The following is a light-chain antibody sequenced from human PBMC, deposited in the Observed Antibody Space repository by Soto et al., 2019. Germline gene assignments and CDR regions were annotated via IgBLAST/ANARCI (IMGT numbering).Light chain of an antibody. CDR1: QSVSSY. V-gene: IGKV3-11*01. CDR2: DAS. Sequence: EIVLTQSPATLSLSPGERATLSCRASQSVSSYLAWYQQKPGQAPRLLIYDASNRATGIPARFSGSGSGTDFTLTISSLAPEDFAFYYCQQRSNYWTFGQGTKVEIK. J-gene: IGKJ1*01. CDR3: QQRSNYWT.